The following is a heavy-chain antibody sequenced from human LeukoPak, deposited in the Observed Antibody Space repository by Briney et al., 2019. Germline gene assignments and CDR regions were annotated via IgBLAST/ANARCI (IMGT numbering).Heavy chain of an antibody. Sequence: PSETLSLTCTVSGGSISSYYWSWIRQPPGKGLEWIGYIYYSGSTYYNPSLKSRVTISVDTSKNQFSLKLSSVTAADTAVYYCARVGPEGVWFGELPLSAFDIWGQGTMVTVSS. V-gene: IGHV4-59*08. CDR3: ARVGPEGVWFGELPLSAFDI. CDR2: IYYSGST. J-gene: IGHJ3*02. D-gene: IGHD3-10*01. CDR1: GGSISSYY.